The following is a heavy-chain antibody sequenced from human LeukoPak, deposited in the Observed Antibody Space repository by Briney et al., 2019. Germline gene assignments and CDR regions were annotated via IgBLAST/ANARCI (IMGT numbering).Heavy chain of an antibody. V-gene: IGHV4-31*03. CDR2: IYYSGST. J-gene: IGHJ5*02. Sequence: PSETLSLTCTVSGCSISSGGYYWSWIRQHPGKGLEWIGYIYYSGSTYYNPSLKSRVTISVDTSKNQFSLKLSSVTAADTAVYYCARDAQGYCSSTSCSPPGFDPWGQGTLVTVSS. CDR3: ARDAQGYCSSTSCSPPGFDP. CDR1: GCSISSGGYY. D-gene: IGHD2-2*01.